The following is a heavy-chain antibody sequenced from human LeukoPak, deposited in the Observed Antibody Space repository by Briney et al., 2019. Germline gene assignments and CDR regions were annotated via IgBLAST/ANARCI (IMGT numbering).Heavy chain of an antibody. CDR2: MNPNSGNT. V-gene: IGHV1-8*03. Sequence: GASVKVSCKASGYTFTSYDINWVRQATGQGLEWIGWMNPNSGNTGYAQKFQRRVTITRNTSISTAYMELSSLRSEDTAVYYCAILWYYYDSSGYYQAEYFQHWGQGTLVTVSS. CDR1: GYTFTSYD. CDR3: AILWYYYDSSGYYQAEYFQH. J-gene: IGHJ1*01. D-gene: IGHD3-22*01.